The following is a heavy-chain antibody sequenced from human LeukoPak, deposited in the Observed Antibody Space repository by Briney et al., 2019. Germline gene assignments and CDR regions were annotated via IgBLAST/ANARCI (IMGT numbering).Heavy chain of an antibody. CDR2: IIPIFGTA. CDR1: GGTFSSYA. J-gene: IGHJ4*02. D-gene: IGHD3-22*01. CDR3: ARADSSGYYYSY. Sequence: SVKVSCKASGGTFSSYAISWVRQAPGQGLEWMGRIIPIFGTANYAQKFQGRVTITTDESTSTAYMELSSLRSEDTAVYYCARADSSGYYYSYWGQGTLVTVSS. V-gene: IGHV1-69*05.